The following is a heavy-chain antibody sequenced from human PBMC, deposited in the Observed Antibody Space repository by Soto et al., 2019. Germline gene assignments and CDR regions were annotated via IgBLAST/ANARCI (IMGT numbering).Heavy chain of an antibody. CDR1: GFTFSSYA. D-gene: IGHD5-12*01. CDR3: ARDYYRFNSGDGFSMDV. CDR2: ISYDGSNK. Sequence: QVQLGESGGGVVQPGRSLRLSCAASGFTFSSYAMHWVRQAPGKGLEWVAVISYDGSNKYYADSVKGRFTISRDNSKNTLYLQMNSLRAEDTAVYYCARDYYRFNSGDGFSMDVWGQGTTVTVSS. J-gene: IGHJ6*02. V-gene: IGHV3-30-3*01.